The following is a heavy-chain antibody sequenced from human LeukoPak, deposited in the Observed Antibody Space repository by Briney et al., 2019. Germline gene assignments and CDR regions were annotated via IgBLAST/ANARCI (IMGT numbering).Heavy chain of an antibody. J-gene: IGHJ4*02. D-gene: IGHD6-19*01. CDR2: IFHSGST. V-gene: IGHV4-38-2*02. Sequence: SETLSLTCTVSGYSISGGYYWGWIRQPPGKGLEWIGSIFHSGSTYYNPSLKSRVTISADTSKKQFSLKLSSVTAADTAVYYCARVYLSSGWVDYWGQGTLVTVSS. CDR3: ARVYLSSGWVDY. CDR1: GYSISGGYY.